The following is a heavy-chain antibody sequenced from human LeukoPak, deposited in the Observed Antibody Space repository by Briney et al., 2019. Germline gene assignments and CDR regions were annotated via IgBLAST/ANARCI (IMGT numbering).Heavy chain of an antibody. CDR3: ARASGYDLGYYFDY. J-gene: IGHJ4*02. V-gene: IGHV4-59*12. CDR2: IYENGRT. CDR1: GGSIGNFF. D-gene: IGHD5-12*01. Sequence: SETLSLTCTVSGGSIGNFFWSWIRQSPGEGLEWIGFIYENGRTSYNPSLKSRVTISVDTSKNQFSLKLSSVTAADTAVYYCARASGYDLGYYFDYWGQGTLVTVSS.